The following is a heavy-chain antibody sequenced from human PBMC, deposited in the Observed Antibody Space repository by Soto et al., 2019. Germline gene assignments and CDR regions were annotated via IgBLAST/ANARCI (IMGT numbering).Heavy chain of an antibody. CDR1: GYTFTSYA. Sequence: QVQLVQSGAEVKKPGASVRVSCEASGYTFTSYAMHWVRQAPGQRLEWMGWINTGNGNTIYSQKFQGTXTXPXXTSATTAYMELRSLRSEDTAVYYCASGTCSGGSCYSFHFDYWGQGTLVTVSS. D-gene: IGHD2-15*01. CDR2: INTGNGNT. CDR3: ASGTCSGGSCYSFHFDY. J-gene: IGHJ4*02. V-gene: IGHV1-3*04.